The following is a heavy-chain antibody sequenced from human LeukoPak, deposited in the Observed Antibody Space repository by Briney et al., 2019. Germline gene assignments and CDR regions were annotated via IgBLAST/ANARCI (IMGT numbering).Heavy chain of an antibody. V-gene: IGHV3-23*01. CDR1: GFTFSSYA. CDR3: ARGRYYDNSVYYYFDY. Sequence: GGSLRLSCAASGFTFSSYAMSWVRQAPGMGLAWVSAISGSGGSIYYADSVKGRFTISRDTSKNTLYLQMNSLRAEDAAVYYCARGRYYDNSVYYYFDYWGQGTLVTVSS. CDR2: ISGSGGSI. D-gene: IGHD3-22*01. J-gene: IGHJ4*02.